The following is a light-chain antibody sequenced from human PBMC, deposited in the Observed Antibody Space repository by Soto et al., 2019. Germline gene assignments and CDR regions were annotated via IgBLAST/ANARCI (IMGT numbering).Light chain of an antibody. CDR1: SSDVGGYNY. CDR2: EVS. J-gene: IGLJ2*01. V-gene: IGLV2-8*01. Sequence: QSALTQPPSASGSPGQSVTISCTGTSSDVGGYNYVSWYQQHPGKAPKRMISEVSKRPSGVPDRFSGSKSGNTASLTVSGLQAEDEADYYCSSYADSIVLFGGGTKLTVL. CDR3: SSYADSIVL.